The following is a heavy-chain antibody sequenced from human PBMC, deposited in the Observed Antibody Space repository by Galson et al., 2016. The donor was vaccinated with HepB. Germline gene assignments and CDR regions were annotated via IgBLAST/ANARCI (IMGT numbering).Heavy chain of an antibody. V-gene: IGHV3-23*01. CDR1: GFTFNDYA. D-gene: IGHD3-9*01. CDR2: ISGAGDLT. Sequence: SLRLSCAASGFTFNDYAMSWVRQAPGKGLEWVSVISGAGDLTFYADSVRGRFTISRDNSKNTLSLQTSGLRTEDTAIYFCAKGSNVLTSYSALDSWGRGTPVTVSS. J-gene: IGHJ4*02. CDR3: AKGSNVLTSYSALDS.